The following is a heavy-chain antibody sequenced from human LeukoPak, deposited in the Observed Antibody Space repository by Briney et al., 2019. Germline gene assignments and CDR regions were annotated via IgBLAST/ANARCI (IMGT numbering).Heavy chain of an antibody. CDR1: GGSISSYY. Sequence: PSETLSLTCTVSGGSISSYYWSWIRQPPGKGLEWIGYIYYSGSTNYNPSLKSRVTISVDTSKNQFSLKLSSVTAADTAVYYCARLFEAHGYDFWSGYYTPGAFDIWGQGTMVTVSS. CDR2: IYYSGST. V-gene: IGHV4-59*01. D-gene: IGHD3-3*01. J-gene: IGHJ3*02. CDR3: ARLFEAHGYDFWSGYYTPGAFDI.